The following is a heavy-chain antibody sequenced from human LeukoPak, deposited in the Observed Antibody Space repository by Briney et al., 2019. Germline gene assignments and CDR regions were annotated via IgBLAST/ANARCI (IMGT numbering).Heavy chain of an antibody. D-gene: IGHD3-22*01. CDR2: IRSKAYGGTT. J-gene: IGHJ4*02. CDR1: GFTFGDYP. Sequence: SGGSLRLSCTASGFTFGDYPMSWFRQAPGKGLEWVGFIRSKAYGGTTEYAASVKGRFTISRDDSKSIAYLQMNSLRAEDTAVYYCAGRYDSSGYPLHWGQGTPVTVSS. CDR3: AGRYDSSGYPLH. V-gene: IGHV3-49*03.